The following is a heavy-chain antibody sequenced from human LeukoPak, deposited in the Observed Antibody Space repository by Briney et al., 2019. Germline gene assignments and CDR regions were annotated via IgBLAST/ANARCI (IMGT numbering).Heavy chain of an antibody. V-gene: IGHV4-59*11. CDR1: GGSISGHY. Sequence: PSGTLSLTCAVSGGSISGHYWNWIRQPPGKGLEWIGYIYYSGSTNYNASLKSRATISVDASMNHFFLKLNSVTAADTAVYFCAREAYDSSGYYRRGHAFDIWGQGTLVTVSS. CDR2: IYYSGST. CDR3: AREAYDSSGYYRRGHAFDI. D-gene: IGHD3-22*01. J-gene: IGHJ3*02.